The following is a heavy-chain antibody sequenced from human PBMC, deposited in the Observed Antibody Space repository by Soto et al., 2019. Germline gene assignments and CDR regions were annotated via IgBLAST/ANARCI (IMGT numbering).Heavy chain of an antibody. Sequence: SVKVSCKASGFTFTSSSVQWVRHARGQRLEWIGWIVVGSGNTNYAQKFQERVTITRDMSTSTAYMELSSLRSEDTAVYYCASGGGSYPDYYYYGMDVWGQGTTVTVSS. V-gene: IGHV1-58*01. D-gene: IGHD1-26*01. CDR3: ASGGGSYPDYYYYGMDV. J-gene: IGHJ6*02. CDR2: IVVGSGNT. CDR1: GFTFTSSS.